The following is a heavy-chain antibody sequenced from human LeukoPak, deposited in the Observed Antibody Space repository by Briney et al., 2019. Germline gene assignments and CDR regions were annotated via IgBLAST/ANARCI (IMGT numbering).Heavy chain of an antibody. CDR1: GFTFSSYG. CDR3: AKDGSAAAVTNGMDV. D-gene: IGHD6-13*01. Sequence: GGSLRLSCAASGFTFSSYGMHWVHQAPGKGLQWVAVISYDGSNKYYADSVKGRFTISRDNSKNTLYLQMNSLRAEDTAVYYCAKDGSAAAVTNGMDVWGQGTTVTVSS. CDR2: ISYDGSNK. J-gene: IGHJ6*02. V-gene: IGHV3-30*18.